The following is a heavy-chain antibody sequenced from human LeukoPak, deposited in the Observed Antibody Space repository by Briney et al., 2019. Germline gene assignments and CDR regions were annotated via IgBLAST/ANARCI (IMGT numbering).Heavy chain of an antibody. V-gene: IGHV7-4-1*02. J-gene: IGHJ5*02. CDR1: GYTFTGYA. Sequence: GASVKVSCKASGYTFTGYAMNWVRQAPGQGLEWMGWINTNIGNPTYAQGFTGRFVSSLDTSVSTAYLQISSLKAEDTAVYYCARALGYCTNGVCQTWAVPGPWGQGTLVTVSS. CDR3: ARALGYCTNGVCQTWAVPGP. D-gene: IGHD2-8*01. CDR2: INTNIGNP.